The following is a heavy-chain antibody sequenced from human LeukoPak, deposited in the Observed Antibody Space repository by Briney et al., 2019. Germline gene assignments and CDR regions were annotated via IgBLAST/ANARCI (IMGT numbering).Heavy chain of an antibody. V-gene: IGHV3-23*01. Sequence: GGALRLSFPASGFTFSLYALGWFGRAPGRGVDGVSGITGSGGTTYYAASVKGRFTLSRDNSKNTLYLQMNSLGAEDTAVYYCAKHNSGNFIYFDSWGQGALVTVSS. J-gene: IGHJ4*02. CDR1: GFTFSLYA. D-gene: IGHD3-22*01. CDR3: AKHNSGNFIYFDS. CDR2: ITGSGGTT.